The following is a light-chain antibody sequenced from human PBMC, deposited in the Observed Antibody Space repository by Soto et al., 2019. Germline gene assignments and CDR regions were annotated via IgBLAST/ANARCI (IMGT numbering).Light chain of an antibody. CDR3: QQYDDWPKT. V-gene: IGKV3-15*01. CDR2: GAS. J-gene: IGKJ1*01. Sequence: EIVMTQSPATLSMSPGERATLSCRASQSASNNLAWYQQKPGQAPRLLIYGASTRATGIPATFSGSGSATEFTLTISSLHSEDYAVYYSQQYDDWPKTFGQGTKV. CDR1: QSASNN.